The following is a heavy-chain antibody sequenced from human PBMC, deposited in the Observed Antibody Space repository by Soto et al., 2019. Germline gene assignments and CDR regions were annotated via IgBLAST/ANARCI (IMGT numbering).Heavy chain of an antibody. V-gene: IGHV4-39*01. Sequence: SETLSLTCTVSVGSIASTSYYWAWIRQPPGKGLEWIANIYYSGSTFYNPSLKSRVTISLDTSKNQFSLKLRSVTAADTAVYYCARHEAGWYFDSWGQGTLVTVSS. CDR1: VGSIASTSYY. J-gene: IGHJ4*02. CDR2: IYYSGST. D-gene: IGHD6-25*01. CDR3: ARHEAGWYFDS.